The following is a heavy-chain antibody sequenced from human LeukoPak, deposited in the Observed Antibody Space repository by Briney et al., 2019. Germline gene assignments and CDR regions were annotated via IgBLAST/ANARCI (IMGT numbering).Heavy chain of an antibody. J-gene: IGHJ6*03. CDR3: ARDRGYCTNGVCFDYYYYYMDV. Sequence: GGSLRLSCAASGFTFDDYGMSWVRQAPGKGLEWVSGINWNGGSTGYADSVKGRFTISRDNAKNSLYLQMNSLRAEDTALYYCARDRGYCTNGVCFDYYYYYMDVWGKGTTVTVSS. D-gene: IGHD2-8*01. CDR1: GFTFDDYG. CDR2: INWNGGST. V-gene: IGHV3-20*04.